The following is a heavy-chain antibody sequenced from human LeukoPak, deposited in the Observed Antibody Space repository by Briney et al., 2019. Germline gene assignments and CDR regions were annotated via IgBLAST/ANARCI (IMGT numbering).Heavy chain of an antibody. V-gene: IGHV3-48*03. J-gene: IGHJ3*02. CDR2: ISGSGVTM. D-gene: IGHD6-6*01. CDR1: GFTFSSYE. Sequence: GPLRLSCAASGFTFSSYEMNWVRQALGRGLEWLSYISGSGVTMYYADSVKGRFTISRDDAKNSLYLQVISLRAEDTAVYYCARGPSIAARYDAFDIWGQGTMVTVSS. CDR3: ARGPSIAARYDAFDI.